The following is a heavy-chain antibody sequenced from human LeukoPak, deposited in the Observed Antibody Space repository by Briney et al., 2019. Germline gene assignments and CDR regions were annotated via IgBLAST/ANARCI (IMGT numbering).Heavy chain of an antibody. CDR2: IYTSGST. D-gene: IGHD5-12*01. J-gene: IGHJ6*03. V-gene: IGHV4-4*07. CDR3: ARDKGIVATISDQYYYYYMDV. CDR1: GGSFSGYY. Sequence: SETLSLTCAVYGGSFSGYYWSWIRQPAGKGLEWIGRIYTSGSTNYNPSLKSRVTMSVDTSRNQFSLKLSSVTAADTAVYYCARDKGIVATISDQYYYYYMDVWGKGTTVTISS.